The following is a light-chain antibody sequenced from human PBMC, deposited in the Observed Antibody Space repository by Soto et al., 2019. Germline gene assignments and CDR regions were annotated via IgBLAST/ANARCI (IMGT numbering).Light chain of an antibody. CDR2: EVT. CDR3: CSSGGSPAYG. Sequence: LTQPASVSGSPGQWITSSWTGNSSKVGRYKLVSLYQQHPGKAPTLMMFEVTKRPSGAQNRFSGATSGNTASLTISGRKVEDDDDYYGCSSGGSPAYGFRTGPKLPVL. V-gene: IGLV2-23*02. J-gene: IGLJ1*01. CDR1: SSKVGRYKL.